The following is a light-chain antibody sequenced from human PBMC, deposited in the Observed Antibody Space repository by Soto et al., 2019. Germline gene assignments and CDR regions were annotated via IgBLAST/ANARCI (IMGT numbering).Light chain of an antibody. CDR1: ESVASPN. V-gene: IGKV3-20*01. Sequence: EIGLTHSPGTLSLSPWERATLACRASESVASPNLAWYQQKPGQAPRLLFYSASRRATGVPDRFSGSGSGTDFTLTISRLEPEDFAVYYCQQYGSSPRTFGPGTKVDIK. J-gene: IGKJ3*01. CDR3: QQYGSSPRT. CDR2: SAS.